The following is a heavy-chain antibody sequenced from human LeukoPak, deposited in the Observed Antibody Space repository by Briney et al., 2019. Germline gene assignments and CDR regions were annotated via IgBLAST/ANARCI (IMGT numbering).Heavy chain of an antibody. J-gene: IGHJ5*02. CDR2: IYTSGST. V-gene: IGHV4-4*09. Sequence: PSEALSLTCTVSGGSISSYYWSWIRQPPGKGLEWIGYIYTSGSTNYNPSLKSRVTISVDTSKNQFSLKLSSVTAADTAVYYCARHRNSGSRFDPWGRGTLVTVSS. D-gene: IGHD1-26*01. CDR3: ARHRNSGSRFDP. CDR1: GGSISSYY.